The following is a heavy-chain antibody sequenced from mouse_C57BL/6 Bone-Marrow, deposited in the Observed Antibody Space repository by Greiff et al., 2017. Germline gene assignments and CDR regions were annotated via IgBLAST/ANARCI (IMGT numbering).Heavy chain of an antibody. CDR1: GFSLSTFGMG. V-gene: IGHV8-8*01. J-gene: IGHJ1*03. D-gene: IGHD1-1*01. CDR2: IWWDDDK. Sequence: QVTLKESGPGILQPSQTLSLTCSFSGFSLSTFGMGVGWIRQPSGKGLEWLAHIWWDDDKYFNPAVKSRLTVSTDTSKNQLLLKIANVDTADTATYYCARIWGTTVRTWYFDVWGTGTTVTVSS. CDR3: ARIWGTTVRTWYFDV.